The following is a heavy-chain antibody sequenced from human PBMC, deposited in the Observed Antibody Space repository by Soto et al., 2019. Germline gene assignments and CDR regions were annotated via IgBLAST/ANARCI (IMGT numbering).Heavy chain of an antibody. CDR1: GYTFTSYG. J-gene: IGHJ4*02. D-gene: IGHD1-1*01. CDR3: ARGRYGDY. V-gene: IGHV1-18*01. Sequence: QVHLVQSGAEVKKPGASVKVSCKASGYTFTSYGITWVRQAPGQGLEWMGWISAHNGNTDYAQKLQGRVIVTRDTSTSTAYMELRSLRSDDTVVYYCARGRYGDYWGKRALVIVSS. CDR2: ISAHNGNT.